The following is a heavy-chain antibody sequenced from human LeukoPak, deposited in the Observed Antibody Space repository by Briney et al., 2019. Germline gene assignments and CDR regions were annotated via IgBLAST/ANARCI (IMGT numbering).Heavy chain of an antibody. Sequence: GGSLRLSCVGSGFTFRSHAMSWVRQAPEKGLEFVSGIYENGGTTYYADSVKGRFSISRDNSKNTLYLQMDSLRGEDTAVYYCAKDAREYQLLWNYYYGMDVWGQGTTVTVSS. V-gene: IGHV3-23*01. CDR1: GFTFRSHA. J-gene: IGHJ6*02. CDR2: IYENGGTT. D-gene: IGHD2-2*01. CDR3: AKDAREYQLLWNYYYGMDV.